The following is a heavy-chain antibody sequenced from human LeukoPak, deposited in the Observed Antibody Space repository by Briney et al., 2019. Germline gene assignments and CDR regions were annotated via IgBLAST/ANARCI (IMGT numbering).Heavy chain of an antibody. Sequence: GGSLRLSCAASGFILSNCAMTWVRQAPGKGLEWVSGIDTKGNRTYYADSVKGRFTISRDNSNNTLFLQMNSLRAEATAVYYCVKEVVATIPPLWGQGTLVTVSS. CDR2: IDTKGNRT. CDR1: GFILSNCA. V-gene: IGHV3-23*01. D-gene: IGHD5-12*01. CDR3: VKEVVATIPPL. J-gene: IGHJ4*02.